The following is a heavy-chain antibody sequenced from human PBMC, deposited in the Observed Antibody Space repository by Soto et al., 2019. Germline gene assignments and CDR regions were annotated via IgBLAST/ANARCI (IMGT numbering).Heavy chain of an antibody. D-gene: IGHD4-17*01. V-gene: IGHV1-8*01. Sequence: QVQLVQSGAEVKKPGASVKVSCKASGYTFTSYDINWLRQATGQGLEWMGWMNPNSGNTGYAQKFQGRVNLNRNTSISTAYMELSSLRSEDTAVYYCARGAGDYDADGLYYYGMDVWGQGTTVTVSS. CDR2: MNPNSGNT. J-gene: IGHJ6*02. CDR1: GYTFTSYD. CDR3: ARGAGDYDADGLYYYGMDV.